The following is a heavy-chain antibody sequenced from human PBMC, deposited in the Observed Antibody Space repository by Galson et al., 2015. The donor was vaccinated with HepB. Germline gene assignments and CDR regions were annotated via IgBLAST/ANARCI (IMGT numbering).Heavy chain of an antibody. J-gene: IGHJ6*02. D-gene: IGHD5-24*01. CDR3: ARGPDGAYYYGMDV. V-gene: IGHV3-30-3*01. CDR1: GFTFSSYA. CDR2: ISYDGSNK. Sequence: SLRLSCAASGFTFSSYAMHWVRQAPGKGLEWVAVISYDGSNKYYADSVKGRFTISRDNSKNTLYLQMNSLRAEDTAVYYCARGPDGAYYYGMDVWGQGTTVTVSS.